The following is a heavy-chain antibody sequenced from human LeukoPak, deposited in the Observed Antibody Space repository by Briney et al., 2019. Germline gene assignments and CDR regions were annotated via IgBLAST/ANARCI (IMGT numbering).Heavy chain of an antibody. CDR2: ISSSSSYI. J-gene: IGHJ4*02. CDR1: GFTFSSYS. CDR3: AKSAYYDASGYYREYYFDY. V-gene: IGHV3-21*04. Sequence: GGSLRLSCAASGFTFSSYSMNWVRQAPGKGLEWVSSISSSSSYIYYADSVKGRFTISRDNAKNSLYLQMNSLRAEDTAVYYCAKSAYYDASGYYREYYFDYWGQGTLVTVSS. D-gene: IGHD3-22*01.